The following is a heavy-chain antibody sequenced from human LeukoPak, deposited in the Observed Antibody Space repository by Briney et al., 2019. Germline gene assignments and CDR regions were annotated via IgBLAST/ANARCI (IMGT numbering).Heavy chain of an antibody. CDR1: GFDFPNYW. J-gene: IGHJ4*02. CDR2: IHPGDSDT. CDR3: ARNKYFGSGALTYIGH. V-gene: IGHV5-51*01. Sequence: GESLSLSCTASGFDFPNYWIGWARQTPGKGLEWMMIIHPGDSDTRYNPSFEGQVSISVDKSISTVYLQWGSLKASDTALYYCARNKYFGSGALTYIGHWGQGTLVTVSS. D-gene: IGHD3-10*01.